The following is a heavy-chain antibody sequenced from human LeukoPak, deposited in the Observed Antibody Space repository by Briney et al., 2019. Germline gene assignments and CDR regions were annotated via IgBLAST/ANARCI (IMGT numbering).Heavy chain of an antibody. J-gene: IGHJ4*02. CDR3: ARHGPPMQRQFYDS. CDR2: GYYTGSY. CDR1: GGSISGCIYY. V-gene: IGHV4-39*01. Sequence: SDTLTPTCTSSGGSISGCIYYWARIPQPPGQGLECIGSGYYTGSYYSMFSLKSRIIIFSDTSKNLFSLKVKSMTAADTAVYYCARHGPPMQRQFYDSWGQGTLVTVTS. D-gene: IGHD5-24*01.